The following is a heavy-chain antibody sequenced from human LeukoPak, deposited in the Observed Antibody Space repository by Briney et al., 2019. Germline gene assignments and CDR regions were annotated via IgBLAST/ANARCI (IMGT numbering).Heavy chain of an antibody. CDR3: ARGRSYYYYYMDV. V-gene: IGHV3-48*03. J-gene: IGHJ6*03. CDR1: GFTFSSYE. Sequence: GGSLRLSCAASGFTFSSYEMDWVRQAPGKGLEWVSYISSSGSTIYYADSVKGRLTISRGNAKNSLYLQMNSLRAEDTAVYYCARGRSYYYYYMDVWGKGTTVTISS. D-gene: IGHD3-3*01. CDR2: ISSSGSTI.